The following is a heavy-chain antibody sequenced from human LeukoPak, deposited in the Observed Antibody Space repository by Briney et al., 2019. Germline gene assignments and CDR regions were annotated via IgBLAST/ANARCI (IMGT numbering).Heavy chain of an antibody. CDR2: MNPNTGNT. D-gene: IGHD4-17*01. CDR1: GYTFTSFD. J-gene: IGHJ6*03. CDR3: ARSATVTYYYYYYMDV. Sequence: ASVKVSCKASGYTFTSFDITWVRQATGQGLEWMGWMNPNTGNTGYAQKFQGRVTMTRTTSISTAYMELSSLTSEDTAVYYCARSATVTYYYYYYMDVWGKGTTVTISS. V-gene: IGHV1-8*01.